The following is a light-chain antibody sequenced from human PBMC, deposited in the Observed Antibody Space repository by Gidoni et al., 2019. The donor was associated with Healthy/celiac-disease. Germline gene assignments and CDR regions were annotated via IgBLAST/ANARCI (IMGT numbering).Light chain of an antibody. CDR1: QSLLHSNGYNY. CDR2: LGS. J-gene: IGKJ4*01. CDR3: MQALQTVLT. Sequence: DIVMTPSPLSLPVTPGEPASISCRSSQSLLHSNGYNYLDWYLQKPGQSPQLLIYLGSNRASGVPDRFSGSGSGTDFTLKISRVEAEDVGVYYCMQALQTVLTFXGXTKVEIK. V-gene: IGKV2-28*01.